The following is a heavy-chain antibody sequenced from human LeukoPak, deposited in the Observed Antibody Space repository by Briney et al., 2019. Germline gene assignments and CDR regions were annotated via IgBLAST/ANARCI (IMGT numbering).Heavy chain of an antibody. Sequence: ASVKVSCKASGYTFTSYGISWVRQAPGQGLEWMAWIKTYNGDINFAQKFQGKVTMTTDTSTSTAYMELRSLRSDDTAVYYCARETSIAEAGTRGDYWGQGTLVTVSS. CDR2: IKTYNGDI. D-gene: IGHD6-13*01. V-gene: IGHV1-18*01. CDR1: GYTFTSYG. J-gene: IGHJ4*02. CDR3: ARETSIAEAGTRGDY.